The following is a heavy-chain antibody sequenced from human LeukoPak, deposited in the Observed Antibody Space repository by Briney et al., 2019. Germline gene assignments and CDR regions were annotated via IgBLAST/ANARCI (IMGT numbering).Heavy chain of an antibody. CDR1: GGSLSSYY. V-gene: IGHV4-59*08. Sequence: SETLSLTCTVSGGSLSSYYWSWIRQPPGKGLEWIGYIYYSGSTNYNPSLKSRVTISVDTSRNQFSLTLSSVTAADTAVYYCARGPYCSGGSCYFDYWGQGTLVTVSS. CDR2: IYYSGST. CDR3: ARGPYCSGGSCYFDY. J-gene: IGHJ4*02. D-gene: IGHD2-15*01.